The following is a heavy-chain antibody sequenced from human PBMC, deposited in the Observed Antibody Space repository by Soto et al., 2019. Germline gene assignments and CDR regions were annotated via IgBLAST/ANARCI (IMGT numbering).Heavy chain of an antibody. Sequence: EVQLVESGGGLVQPGRSLRLSCAASGFTFDDYAMHWVRQAPGKGLEWVSGISWNSGSIGYADSGKGRFTISRVNAKISLYLQMTSLTAEDTALYYCAKDIRSGAYYYYGMAVWGQRTTVTVSS. V-gene: IGHV3-9*01. CDR3: AKDIRSGAYYYYGMAV. J-gene: IGHJ6*02. CDR1: GFTFDDYA. D-gene: IGHD3-10*01. CDR2: ISWNSGSI.